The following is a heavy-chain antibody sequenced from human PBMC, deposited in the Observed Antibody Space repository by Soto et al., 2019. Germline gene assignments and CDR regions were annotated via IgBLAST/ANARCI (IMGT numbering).Heavy chain of an antibody. CDR1: GGTFSSYA. CDR2: IIPIFGTA. J-gene: IGHJ4*02. V-gene: IGHV1-69*06. CDR3: ATYYYDSSGYPDY. Sequence: GASVKVSCKASGGTFSSYAISWVRQAPGQGLEWMGGIIPIFGTANYAQKFQGRVTITADKSTSTAYMELSSLRSEDTAVYYCATYYYDSSGYPDYWGQGTLVTVSA. D-gene: IGHD3-22*01.